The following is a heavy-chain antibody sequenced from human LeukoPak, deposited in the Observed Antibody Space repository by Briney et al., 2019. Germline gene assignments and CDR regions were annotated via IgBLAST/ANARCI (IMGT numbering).Heavy chain of an antibody. J-gene: IGHJ1*01. Sequence: GGSLRLSCAASGFTFSNYAMSWVRQAPGKGLEWVSSLNGRGDSPYYADSVKGRFTISRDNSKNTLYLQMHSLRVEDTAVYYCAKEYSSGWYRAEYFQHWGQGTLVTVSS. D-gene: IGHD6-19*01. CDR2: LNGRGDSP. CDR3: AKEYSSGWYRAEYFQH. CDR1: GFTFSNYA. V-gene: IGHV3-23*01.